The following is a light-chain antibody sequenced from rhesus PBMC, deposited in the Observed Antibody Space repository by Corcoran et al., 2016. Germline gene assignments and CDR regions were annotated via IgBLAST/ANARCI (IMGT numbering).Light chain of an antibody. CDR3: QHGYGTPYS. Sequence: DIQMTQSPSSLSASVGDRVTITCRASENVNNYLKWYQQKPGKAPKLLIYKASTLPSGGPSRFSGSGSGTDYTFTISSLQPEDVATYYCQHGYGTPYSFGHGTKVEIK. CDR1: ENVNNY. CDR2: KAS. J-gene: IGKJ2*01. V-gene: IGKV1-74*01.